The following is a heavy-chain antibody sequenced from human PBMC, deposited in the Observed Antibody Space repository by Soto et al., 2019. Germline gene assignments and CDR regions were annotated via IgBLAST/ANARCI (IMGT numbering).Heavy chain of an antibody. CDR1: GGSFSCYY. CDR3: ARGNQEDYFDY. CDR2: INHSGST. V-gene: IGHV4-34*01. J-gene: IGHJ4*02. Sequence: SETLSLTCAVYGGSFSCYYWSWIRQPPGKGLEWIGEINHSGSTNYNPSLKSRVTISVDTSKNQFSLKLSSVTAADTAVYYCARGNQEDYFDYWGQGTLVTVSS.